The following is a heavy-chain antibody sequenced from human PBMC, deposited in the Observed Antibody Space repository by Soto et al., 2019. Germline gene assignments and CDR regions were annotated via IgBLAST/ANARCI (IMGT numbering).Heavy chain of an antibody. D-gene: IGHD4-17*01. CDR3: ASLQPYGGNNPFSDY. V-gene: IGHV4-39*01. CDR1: GGSISHSSSYY. CDR2: VYYTGDT. J-gene: IGHJ4*02. Sequence: PSETLSLTCTVSGGSISHSSSYYWAWIRQPPGKGLEWIGSVYYTGDTYYGPSLKSRVTLFVDASKNQFSLRLSSVTASDTATYYCASLQPYGGNNPFSDYWGQGTLVTVSS.